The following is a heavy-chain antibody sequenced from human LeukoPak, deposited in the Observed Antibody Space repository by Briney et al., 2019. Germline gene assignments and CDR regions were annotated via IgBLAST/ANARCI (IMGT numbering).Heavy chain of an antibody. CDR2: INPNSGDT. D-gene: IGHD2-2*01. V-gene: IGHV1-2*06. J-gene: IGHJ4*02. CDR1: GYTFTAYH. CDR3: ARDYCSGTSCLFDY. Sequence: VSVKVSCKASGYTFTAYHMHWVRQAPGQGLEWMGRINPNSGDTNYAQKFQGRVTMTRDTSISTAYMELSRLRSDDTAVYYCARDYCSGTSCLFDYWGQGTLVSVTS.